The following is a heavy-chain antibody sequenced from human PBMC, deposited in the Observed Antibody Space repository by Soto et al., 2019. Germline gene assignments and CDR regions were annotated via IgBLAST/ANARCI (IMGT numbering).Heavy chain of an antibody. J-gene: IGHJ4*02. V-gene: IGHV1-18*04. CDR3: ARQPVAGTAFFDY. D-gene: IGHD6-19*01. Sequence: AASVKVSCKASGYTFTSYHIHWVRQAPGQGLEWMGWISAYNGNTNYAQKLQGRVTMTTDTSTITAYMELRSLRSDDTAVYYCARQPVAGTAFFDYWGRGTLVTVSS. CDR1: GYTFTSYH. CDR2: ISAYNGNT.